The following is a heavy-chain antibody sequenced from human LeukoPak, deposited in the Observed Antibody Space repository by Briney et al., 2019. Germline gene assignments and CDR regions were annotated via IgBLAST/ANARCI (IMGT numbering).Heavy chain of an antibody. CDR1: GYTFTSYG. CDR3: ARLEDSYYYMDV. D-gene: IGHD3-22*01. J-gene: IGHJ6*03. CDR2: IRAYNGNT. Sequence: ASVKVSCKASGYTFTSYGISWVRQAPGQGLEWMGWIRAYNGNTNYAQKLQGRVTMTTDTSTSTAYMELRSLRSDDTAVYYCARLEDSYYYMDVWGKGTTVTVSS. V-gene: IGHV1-18*01.